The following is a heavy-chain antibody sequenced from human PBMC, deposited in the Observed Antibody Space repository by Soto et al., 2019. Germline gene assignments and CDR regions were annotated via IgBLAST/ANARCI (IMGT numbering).Heavy chain of an antibody. CDR3: ARGSF. CDR1: GFTFSIFA. CDR2: NRGSGGGT. J-gene: IGHJ4*02. V-gene: IGHV3-23*01. Sequence: GGSLRLSCAASGFTFSIFAISWVRHAPGKDLEWVSANRGSGGGTYYADSVNCRFTISRDNSKNTLFLQMNNLRTDDTAVPYCARGSFWGQGTRGAVSS.